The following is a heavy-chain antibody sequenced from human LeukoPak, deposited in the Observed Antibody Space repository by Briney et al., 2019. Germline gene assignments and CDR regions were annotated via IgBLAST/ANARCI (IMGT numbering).Heavy chain of an antibody. D-gene: IGHD1-26*01. CDR3: ARDSGVGATSAPPHDP. CDR1: GFTFSSYA. V-gene: IGHV3-23*01. J-gene: IGHJ5*02. CDR2: ISGSGGST. Sequence: GGSLRLSCAASGFTFSSYAMSWVRQAPGKGLEWVSAISGSGGSTYYADSVKGRFTISRDNSKNTLYLQMNSLRAEDTAVYYCARDSGVGATSAPPHDPWGQGTLVTVSS.